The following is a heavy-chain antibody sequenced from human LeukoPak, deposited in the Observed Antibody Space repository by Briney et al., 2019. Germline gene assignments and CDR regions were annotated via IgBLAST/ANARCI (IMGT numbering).Heavy chain of an antibody. CDR1: GGSISGYF. CDR2: MHYSGST. CDR3: ARYGITIVRGGKYYFDS. Sequence: SETLSLTCTVSGGSISGYFWSWIRQPPGKGPEWIGYMHYSGSTNYNPSLNSRVTISVDTSKNQFSLRLSSVTAADTAVYYCARYGITIVRGGKYYFDSWGQGTLVTVSS. J-gene: IGHJ4*02. D-gene: IGHD3-10*01. V-gene: IGHV4-59*08.